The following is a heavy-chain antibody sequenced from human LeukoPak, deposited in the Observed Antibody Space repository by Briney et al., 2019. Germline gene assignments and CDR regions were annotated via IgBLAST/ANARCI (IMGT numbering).Heavy chain of an antibody. Sequence: ASVKVSCKASGYTFTSSGISWVRQAPGQGLEWMGWISAYNGNTNYAQKLQGRVTMTTDTSTSTAYMELRSLRSDDTAVYYCARDPGGSYGPSWFDPWGQGTLVTVSS. CDR1: GYTFTSSG. CDR2: ISAYNGNT. D-gene: IGHD1-26*01. CDR3: ARDPGGSYGPSWFDP. J-gene: IGHJ5*02. V-gene: IGHV1-18*01.